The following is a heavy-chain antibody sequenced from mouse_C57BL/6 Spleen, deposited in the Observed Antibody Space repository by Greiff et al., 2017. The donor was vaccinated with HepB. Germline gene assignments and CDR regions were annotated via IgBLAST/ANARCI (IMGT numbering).Heavy chain of an antibody. CDR2: ISDGGSYT. Sequence: EVQLVESGGGLVKPGGSLKLSCAASGFTFSSYAMSWVRQTPEKRLEWVATISDGGSYTDYPDNVKGRFTISRDNAKNNLYLQMSHLKSEDTAMYYCARDDSNYVRVGYFDVWGTGTTVTVSS. CDR1: GFTFSSYA. V-gene: IGHV5-4*01. J-gene: IGHJ1*03. CDR3: ARDDSNYVRVGYFDV. D-gene: IGHD2-5*01.